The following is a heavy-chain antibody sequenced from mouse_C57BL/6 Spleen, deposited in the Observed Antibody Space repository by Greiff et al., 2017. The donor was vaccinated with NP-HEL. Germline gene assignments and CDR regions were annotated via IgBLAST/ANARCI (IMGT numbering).Heavy chain of an antibody. V-gene: IGHV1-26*01. J-gene: IGHJ4*01. CDR2: INPNNGGT. CDR1: GYTFTDYY. CDR3: AREGIYDGYPCAMDY. Sequence: VQLQQSGPELVKPGASVKISCKASGYTFTDYYMNWVKQSHGKSLEWIGDINPNNGGTSYNQKFKGKATLTVDKSSSTAYMELRSLTSEDSAVYYCAREGIYDGYPCAMDYWGQGTSVTVSS. D-gene: IGHD2-3*01.